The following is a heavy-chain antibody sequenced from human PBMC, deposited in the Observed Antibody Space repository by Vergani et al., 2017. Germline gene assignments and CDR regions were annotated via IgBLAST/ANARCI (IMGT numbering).Heavy chain of an antibody. CDR1: GYSFTSYW. D-gene: IGHD2-2*01. Sequence: EVQLVQSGAEVKKPGESLKISCKGSGYSFTSYWIGWVRQMPGKGREWMGIIYPGDSDTRYSPSFQGQVTISADKSISTAYLQWSSLKASDTAMYYCARSIVVVPAAIGFGLGFDPWGQGTLVTVSS. CDR2: IYPGDSDT. J-gene: IGHJ5*02. V-gene: IGHV5-51*01. CDR3: ARSIVVVPAAIGFGLGFDP.